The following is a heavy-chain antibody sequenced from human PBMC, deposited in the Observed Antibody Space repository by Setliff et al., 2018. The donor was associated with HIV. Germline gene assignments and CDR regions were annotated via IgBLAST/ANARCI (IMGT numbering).Heavy chain of an antibody. Sequence: SETLSLTCAVYGGSFSGYYWSWIRQPPGKGLEWIGEINHSGSTNYNPSLKSRVTISVDTSKNQFSLKLSSVTAADTAVYFCARWGDGYNSYDFWGQGTLVTVSS. CDR2: INHSGST. V-gene: IGHV4-34*01. CDR3: ARWGDGYNSYDF. D-gene: IGHD5-12*01. J-gene: IGHJ4*02. CDR1: GGSFSGYY.